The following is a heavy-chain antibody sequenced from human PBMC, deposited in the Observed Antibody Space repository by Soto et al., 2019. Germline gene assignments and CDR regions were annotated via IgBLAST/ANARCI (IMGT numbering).Heavy chain of an antibody. Sequence: QVHLEESGGGLVKPGGSLRLSCTASGFIFSDDYMSWIRQAPGKGLEWVSDISNSGRTTHHADSVEGRFTSSRDNAKDSLYLKMNSLRPEDSAIYYCASDHGGGGLTLEYWGQGTLVTVSS. CDR1: GFIFSDDY. CDR2: ISNSGRTT. D-gene: IGHD3-16*01. V-gene: IGHV3-11*01. J-gene: IGHJ4*02. CDR3: ASDHGGGGLTLEY.